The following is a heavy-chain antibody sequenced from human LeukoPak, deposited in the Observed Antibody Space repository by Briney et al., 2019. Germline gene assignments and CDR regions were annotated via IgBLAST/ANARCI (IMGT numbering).Heavy chain of an antibody. Sequence: GGSLRLSCASSGFTFSGHAMSWVRQAPGKGLEWVSAISGSGGSTYYADSVKGRFTISRDNSKNTLYLQMNSLRAEDTAVYYCAKVSGGGYFDWLLSGGTYFDYWGQGTLVTVSS. V-gene: IGHV3-23*01. CDR1: GFTFSGHA. D-gene: IGHD3-9*01. J-gene: IGHJ4*02. CDR3: AKVSGGGYFDWLLSGGTYFDY. CDR2: ISGSGGST.